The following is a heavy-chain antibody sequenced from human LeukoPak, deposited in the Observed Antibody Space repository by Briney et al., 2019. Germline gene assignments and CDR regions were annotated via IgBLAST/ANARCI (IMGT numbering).Heavy chain of an antibody. CDR3: ARDKTSSGPGGFDP. CDR2: ISAYNGNT. D-gene: IGHD6-19*01. CDR1: GYTFTSYG. V-gene: IGHV1-18*01. J-gene: IGHJ5*02. Sequence: GASVKVSCKASGYTFTSYGISWVRQAPGQGLEWMGWISAYNGNTNYAQKLQGRVTMTTDTSTSTAYMELRSLRSDDTAVYDCARDKTSSGPGGFDPWGQGTLVTVSS.